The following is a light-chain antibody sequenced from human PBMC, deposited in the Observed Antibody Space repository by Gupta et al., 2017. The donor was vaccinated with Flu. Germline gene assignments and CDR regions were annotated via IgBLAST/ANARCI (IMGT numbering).Light chain of an antibody. Sequence: QSVLTQSPPASGTPRQRVTISSSGPSSSIGRYFVSWYQVLPGTGPRLLIYKNSQRPSGVPDRFSGSTSGTSASLAVSGLRAEEQADYYCAVWDDSLNGHLVFGGGTKLTVL. CDR3: AVWDDSLNGHLV. CDR1: SSSIGRYF. CDR2: KNS. V-gene: IGLV1-47*01. J-gene: IGLJ3*02.